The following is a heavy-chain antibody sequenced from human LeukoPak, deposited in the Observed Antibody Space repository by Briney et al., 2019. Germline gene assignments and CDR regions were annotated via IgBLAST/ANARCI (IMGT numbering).Heavy chain of an antibody. CDR3: ARDVDTAAGFGMDV. CDR1: GGTFSSYA. D-gene: IGHD5-18*01. J-gene: IGHJ6*02. V-gene: IGHV1-69*04. CDR2: INPIFGIA. Sequence: ASVKVSCKASGGTFSSYAISWVRRAPGQGLEWMGRINPIFGIANYAQKFQGRVTITADKSTSTAYMELSSLRSEDTAVYYCARDVDTAAGFGMDVWGQGTTVTVSS.